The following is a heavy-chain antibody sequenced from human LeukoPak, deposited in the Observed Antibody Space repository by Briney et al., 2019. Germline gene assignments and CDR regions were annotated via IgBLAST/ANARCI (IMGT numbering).Heavy chain of an antibody. CDR1: GDSISSSSYY. CDR2: VYYSGST. V-gene: IGHV4-39*01. D-gene: IGHD3-16*01. Sequence: SETLSLTCTVSGDSISSSSYYWGWIRQPPGKGLEWIGSVYYSGSTYYDPSLKSRVTISVDTSQNQFSLKLSSVTAADTAVYYCARQYTHAYGRGNWFDTWGQGTLVTVSS. CDR3: ARQYTHAYGRGNWFDT. J-gene: IGHJ5*02.